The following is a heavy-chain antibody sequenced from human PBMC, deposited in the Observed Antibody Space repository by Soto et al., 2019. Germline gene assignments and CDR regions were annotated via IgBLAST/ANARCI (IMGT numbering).Heavy chain of an antibody. CDR1: GFTFSSYA. J-gene: IGHJ4*02. CDR2: ISYDGSNK. V-gene: IGHV3-30-3*01. Sequence: ESGGGVVQPGRSLRLSCAASGFTFSSYAMQWVRKAPGKGLEWVAAISYDGSNKYYEDSVKGRFTISRDNSKNTLYLQMSSLRAEDTAVYYCARPDYGSGSYSDYWGQGTLVTVSS. CDR3: ARPDYGSGSYSDY. D-gene: IGHD3-10*01.